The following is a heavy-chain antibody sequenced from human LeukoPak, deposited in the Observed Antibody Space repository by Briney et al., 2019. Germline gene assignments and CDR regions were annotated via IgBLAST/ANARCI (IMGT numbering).Heavy chain of an antibody. Sequence: ASVKVSCKASGYTFTSYGISWVRQAPGQGLEWMGWISAYNRNTNYAQKLQGRVTMTTDTSTSTAYMELRSLRSDDTAAYYCARDTLHSSSWYNDYFDYWGQGTLVTVSS. D-gene: IGHD6-13*01. CDR3: ARDTLHSSSWYNDYFDY. CDR1: GYTFTSYG. CDR2: ISAYNRNT. J-gene: IGHJ4*02. V-gene: IGHV1-18*01.